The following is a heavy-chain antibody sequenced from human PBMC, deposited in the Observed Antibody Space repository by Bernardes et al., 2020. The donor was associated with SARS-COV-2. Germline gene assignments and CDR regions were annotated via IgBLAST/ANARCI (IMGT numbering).Heavy chain of an antibody. Sequence: SETLSLTCTVSGGSISSSSYYWGWIRQPPGKGLEWIGSIYYSGSTYYNPSLKSRVTISVDTSKNQFSLKLSSVTAADTAVYYCARWRLYCSGGSCYSNWFDPWGQGTLVAVYS. D-gene: IGHD2-15*01. V-gene: IGHV4-39*01. CDR2: IYYSGST. CDR3: ARWRLYCSGGSCYSNWFDP. J-gene: IGHJ5*02. CDR1: GGSISSSSYY.